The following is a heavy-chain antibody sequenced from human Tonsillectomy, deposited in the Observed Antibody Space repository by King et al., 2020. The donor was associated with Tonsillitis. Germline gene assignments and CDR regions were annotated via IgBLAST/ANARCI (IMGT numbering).Heavy chain of an antibody. V-gene: IGHV5-51*01. CDR2: IYPVDSDT. CDR3: ARSAVAGVAASGQSH. Sequence: VQLVESGAEVKKPGESLKISCKASGYSFSNYWIGWVRHMSGKGLEWMGIIYPVDSDTRYSPSFRGQVTISADKSSSTAYLQWSSLKASDTAIYYCARSAVAGVAASGQSHWGQGTLVTVSS. CDR1: GYSFSNYW. J-gene: IGHJ4*02. D-gene: IGHD6-13*01.